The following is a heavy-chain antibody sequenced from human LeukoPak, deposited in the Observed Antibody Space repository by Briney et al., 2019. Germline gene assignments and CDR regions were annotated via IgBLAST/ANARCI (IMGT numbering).Heavy chain of an antibody. J-gene: IGHJ4*02. V-gene: IGHV3-7*01. D-gene: IGHD3-3*01. Sequence: PGGSLRLSCAASGFTFSSYWLSWVRQAPGKGLEWVANIKQDGSEKYYVDSVKGRLTIYRDNAKNSLYLQMNSLRAEDTAVYYCARPPTIFGVVTTYYFDYWGQGTLVTVSS. CDR2: IKQDGSEK. CDR3: ARPPTIFGVVTTYYFDY. CDR1: GFTFSSYW.